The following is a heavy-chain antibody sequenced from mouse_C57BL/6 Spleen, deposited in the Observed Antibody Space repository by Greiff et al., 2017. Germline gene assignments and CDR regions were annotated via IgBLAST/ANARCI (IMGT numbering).Heavy chain of an antibody. CDR3: ASYDYDEGAFDY. D-gene: IGHD2-4*01. Sequence: QVQLQQSGAELVRPGTSVKVSCKASGYAFTNYLIEWVKQRPGQGLEWIGVLNPGSGGTNYNEKFKGKATLTADKSSSTAYMQLSSLTSEDSAVYFCASYDYDEGAFDYWGQGTTLTVSA. CDR1: GYAFTNYL. J-gene: IGHJ2*01. V-gene: IGHV1-54*01. CDR2: LNPGSGGT.